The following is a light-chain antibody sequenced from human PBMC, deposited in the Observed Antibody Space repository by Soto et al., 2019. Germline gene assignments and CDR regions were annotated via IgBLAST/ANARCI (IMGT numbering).Light chain of an antibody. V-gene: IGKV3-20*01. CDR2: GAS. CDR3: QQYGSSPYT. Sequence: EIVLTQSPGTLSLSPGERATLSCRASQSVSSSHLAWYQQKPGQAPRLLIYGASGRATGIPDRFSGSGSGTDFTLTISRLEPEDFAVYYCQQYGSSPYTFGQGTKLEIK. CDR1: QSVSSSH. J-gene: IGKJ2*01.